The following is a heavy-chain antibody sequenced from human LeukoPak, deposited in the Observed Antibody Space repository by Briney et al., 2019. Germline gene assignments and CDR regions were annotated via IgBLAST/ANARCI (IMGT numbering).Heavy chain of an antibody. CDR2: INPSGGST. V-gene: IGHV1-46*01. CDR1: GYTFTSNY. CDR3: ARDGIRDSSGYDTFDY. D-gene: IGHD3-22*01. J-gene: IGHJ4*02. Sequence: ASVKVSCKASGYTFTSNYMHWVRQAPGQGLEWMGIINPSGGSTSYAQKFQGRVTMTRDTSTSTVYMELSSLRSEDTAVYYCARDGIRDSSGYDTFDYWGQGTLVTVSS.